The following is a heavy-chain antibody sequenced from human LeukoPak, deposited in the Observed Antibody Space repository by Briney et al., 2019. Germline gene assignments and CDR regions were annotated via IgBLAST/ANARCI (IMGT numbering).Heavy chain of an antibody. D-gene: IGHD6-19*01. V-gene: IGHV3-74*01. J-gene: IGHJ4*02. CDR3: ARGGARLVRGLDY. CDR1: GFTFSSYW. CDR2: INSDGSST. Sequence: GGSLRLSCAASGFTFSSYWMHWVRQAPGKGLVWVSRINSDGSSTSYADSVKGRFTISRDNAENTLYLQMNSLRAEDTAVYYCARGGARLVRGLDYWGRGTLVTVSS.